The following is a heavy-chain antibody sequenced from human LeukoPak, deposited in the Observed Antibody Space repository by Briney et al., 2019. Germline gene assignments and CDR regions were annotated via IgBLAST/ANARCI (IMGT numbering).Heavy chain of an antibody. CDR1: GFTLSRHW. CDR2: IRSKAYGGTT. J-gene: IGHJ4*02. Sequence: GGSLRLSCAASGFTLSRHWMSWFRQAPGKGLEWVGFIRSKAYGGTTEYAASVKGRFTISRDDSKSIAYLQMNSLKTEDTAVYYCTRTEVHDYGDSGVSTDWGQGTLVTVSS. D-gene: IGHD4-17*01. CDR3: TRTEVHDYGDSGVSTD. V-gene: IGHV3-49*03.